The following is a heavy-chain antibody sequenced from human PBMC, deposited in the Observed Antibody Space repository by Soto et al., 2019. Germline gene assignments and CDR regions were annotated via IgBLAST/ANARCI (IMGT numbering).Heavy chain of an antibody. CDR1: GFTFSSDG. CDR2: SWHYGGNK. D-gene: IGHD3-16*01. V-gene: IGHV3-33*01. CDR3: ARDGDVNTGFGKDY. J-gene: IGHJ4*02. Sequence: GGSLRLSCAASGFTFSSDGMPWVRKAPGKGLEWVAVSWHYGGNKFYAESVKGRFTISRDNSKNTLYLQMTSLSAEDTAMYYCARDGDVNTGFGKDYWGQGTLVTVSS.